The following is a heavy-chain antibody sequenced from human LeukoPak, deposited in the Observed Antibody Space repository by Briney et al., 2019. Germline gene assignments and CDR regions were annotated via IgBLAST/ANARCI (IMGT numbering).Heavy chain of an antibody. Sequence: SETLSLTCTVSGGSISSGGYYWSWIRQPPGKGLEWIGYIYHSGSTYYNPSLKSRVTISVDRSKNQFSLKLSSVTAADTAVYYCARSDNFLPFGYWGQGTLVTVSS. CDR1: GGSISSGGYY. V-gene: IGHV4-30-2*01. CDR2: IYHSGST. CDR3: ARSDNFLPFGY. J-gene: IGHJ4*02. D-gene: IGHD2/OR15-2a*01.